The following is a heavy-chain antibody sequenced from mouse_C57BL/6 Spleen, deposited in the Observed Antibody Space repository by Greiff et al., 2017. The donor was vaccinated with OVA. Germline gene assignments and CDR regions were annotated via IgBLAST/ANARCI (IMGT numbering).Heavy chain of an antibody. CDR3: ARVDYDNY. CDR1: GYTFTSYW. V-gene: IGHV1-50*01. J-gene: IGHJ2*01. CDR2: IDPSDSYT. D-gene: IGHD2-4*01. Sequence: QVQLQQPGAELVKPGASVKLSCKASGYTFTSYWMQWVKQRPGQGLEWIGEIDPSDSYTNYNQKFKGKATLTVDTSSSTAYMQLSSLTAEDSAVYYCARVDYDNYWGQGTTLTVSS.